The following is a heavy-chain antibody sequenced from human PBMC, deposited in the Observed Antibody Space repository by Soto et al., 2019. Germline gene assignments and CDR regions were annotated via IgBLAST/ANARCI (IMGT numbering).Heavy chain of an antibody. V-gene: IGHV1-2*04. J-gene: IGHJ6*02. CDR2: INPNSGGT. D-gene: IGHD2-8*01. Sequence: ASVKVSCKASGYTFTGYYMHWVRQAPGQGXEWMGWINPNSGGTNYAQKFQGWVTMTRDTSISTAYMELSRLRSDDTAVYYCARDLGADCTNGVCWGGYGMDVWGQGTTVTVSS. CDR3: ARDLGADCTNGVCWGGYGMDV. CDR1: GYTFTGYY.